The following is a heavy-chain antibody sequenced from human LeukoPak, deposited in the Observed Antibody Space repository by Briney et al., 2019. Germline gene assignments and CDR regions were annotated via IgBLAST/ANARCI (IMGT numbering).Heavy chain of an antibody. CDR3: ARGGIAARPAPQYFQH. J-gene: IGHJ1*01. D-gene: IGHD6-6*01. CDR2: IYYSGST. V-gene: IGHV4-59*01. Sequence: SETLSLTCTVSGGSISSYYWSWIRQPPGKGLEWIGYIYYSGSTNYNPSLKSRVTISVDTSKNQFSLKLSSVTAADTAVYYCARGGIAARPAPQYFQHWGQGTLVTVSS. CDR1: GGSISSYY.